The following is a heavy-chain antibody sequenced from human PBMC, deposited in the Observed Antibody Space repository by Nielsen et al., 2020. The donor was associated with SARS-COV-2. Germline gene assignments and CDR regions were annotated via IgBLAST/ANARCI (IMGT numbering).Heavy chain of an antibody. J-gene: IGHJ4*02. CDR1: GGSISSSSYY. Sequence: SETLSLTCTVSGGSISSSSYYWGWIRQPPGKGLEWIGSIYYSGSTYYNPSLKSRVTISVDTSKNQFSLKLSSVTAADTAVYYCARGLGGWYDYWGQGTLVTVSS. V-gene: IGHV4-39*07. CDR3: ARGLGGWYDY. D-gene: IGHD6-19*01. CDR2: IYYSGST.